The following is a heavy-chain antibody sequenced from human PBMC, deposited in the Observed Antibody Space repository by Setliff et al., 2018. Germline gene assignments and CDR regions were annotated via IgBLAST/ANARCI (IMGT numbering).Heavy chain of an antibody. Sequence: ASVKVSCKASGYTFRNYAFAWVRQAPGQGLEWVGWISVYNGDTNYAQKFQGRVTLTTDTSTSTAYMELRSLTSDDSAFYYCARAPPAELVTIRTNSWFTYWGQGTLVTVSS. CDR3: ARAPPAELVTIRTNSWFTY. J-gene: IGHJ4*02. D-gene: IGHD5-18*01. CDR1: GYTFRNYA. V-gene: IGHV1-18*01. CDR2: ISVYNGDT.